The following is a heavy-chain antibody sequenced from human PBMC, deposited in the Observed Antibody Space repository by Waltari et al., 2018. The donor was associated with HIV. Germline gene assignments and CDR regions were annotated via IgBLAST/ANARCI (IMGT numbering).Heavy chain of an antibody. CDR3: ARHEEDIVLIHRMGAFDI. V-gene: IGHV4-39*01. CDR1: GGSISSSSYY. CDR2: IYYSGRT. Sequence: QLQLQESGPGLVKPSETLSLTCTVSGGSISSSSYYWGWIRQPPGKGLGWIGSIYYSGRTDYHPSLKSRVTISVDTSKNQFSLRRSSVTAADTAVYYCARHEEDIVLIHRMGAFDIWGQGTMVTVSS. J-gene: IGHJ3*02. D-gene: IGHD2-8*01.